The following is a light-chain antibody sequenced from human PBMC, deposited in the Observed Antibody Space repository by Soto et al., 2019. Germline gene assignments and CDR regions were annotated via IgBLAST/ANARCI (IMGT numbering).Light chain of an antibody. J-gene: IGKJ5*01. CDR2: GAS. CDR3: QHYTLYSAP. V-gene: IGKV1-5*01. CDR1: QDISTY. Sequence: RLTQSPSSLSASVGDTLTISCRASQDISTYLAWYQQKPGKAPTLLIFGASSLHNGVPPRFAGSGSGSEFTLTINRLQPDDFATYYCQHYTLYSAPFGQGTRV.